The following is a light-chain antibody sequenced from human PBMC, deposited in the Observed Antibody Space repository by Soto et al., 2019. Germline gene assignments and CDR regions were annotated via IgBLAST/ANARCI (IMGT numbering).Light chain of an antibody. CDR2: GAS. J-gene: IGKJ2*01. CDR3: QHYGSSQYT. V-gene: IGKV3-20*01. Sequence: EIVLTQSPGTLSLSPGERATLSCRASQSISSSYLAWYQQKPGQAPRLLIYGASSRATGIPDRFSGSGSGTDFTLTINRLEPEDFAVYYCQHYGSSQYTFGQGTKLEIK. CDR1: QSISSSY.